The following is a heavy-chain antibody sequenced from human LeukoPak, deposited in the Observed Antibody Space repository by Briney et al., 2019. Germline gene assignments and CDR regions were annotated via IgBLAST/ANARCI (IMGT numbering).Heavy chain of an antibody. J-gene: IGHJ4*02. CDR2: IIPIFGTA. CDR1: GGTLSSYA. V-gene: IGHV1-69*13. Sequence: VTVSCKASGGTLSSYAFNWVRQAPAQGIDWMGGIIPIFGTANYAQKFQGRVTINADESTSTAYMELSSLGSEDAAVYYCARGPVSGSLDYWGQGTLVTVSS. CDR3: ARGPVSGSLDY. D-gene: IGHD3-22*01.